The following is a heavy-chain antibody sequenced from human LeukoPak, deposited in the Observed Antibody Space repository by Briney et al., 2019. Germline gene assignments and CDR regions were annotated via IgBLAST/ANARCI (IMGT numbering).Heavy chain of an antibody. J-gene: IGHJ4*02. V-gene: IGHV3-7*01. CDR2: IKQDGSHK. CDR1: GFTFSTYW. CDR3: VREEGY. Sequence: GGSLRLSCAASGFTFSTYWMYWVRQAPGKGLEWVANIKQDGSHKYYVDSVKGRITISRDNAKNSLYLQMNSLRVEDTAVYYCVREEGYWGQGTLVTVSS.